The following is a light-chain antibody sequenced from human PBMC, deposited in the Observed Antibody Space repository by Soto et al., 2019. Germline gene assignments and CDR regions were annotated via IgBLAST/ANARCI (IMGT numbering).Light chain of an antibody. CDR3: QQYLDWPRT. CDR2: DAS. Sequence: DIQLTQSPSTLPAYVGDRVTITCRASQSISNWLAWYQQKPGRAPKLLIYDASTLESGVPSRFSGSGSETVFTLTISSLQSDDFAVYYCQQYLDWPRTFGQGTKVDNK. V-gene: IGKV1-5*01. J-gene: IGKJ1*01. CDR1: QSISNW.